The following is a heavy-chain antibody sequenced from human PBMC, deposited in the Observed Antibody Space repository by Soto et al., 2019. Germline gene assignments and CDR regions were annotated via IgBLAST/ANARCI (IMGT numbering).Heavy chain of an antibody. Sequence: PWGSLLLSCVSSVFTFSHYGMHWVRQTPGKGLEWVALISYDGNNRYVADSVKGRFSISRDDANNALYLQMNSLTPADTGLYFCAKVGPRWLRVPDCPYYIDSWGQGTLVTVSS. V-gene: IGHV3-30*18. D-gene: IGHD1-26*01. J-gene: IGHJ4*02. CDR2: ISYDGNNR. CDR3: AKVGPRWLRVPDCPYYIDS. CDR1: VFTFSHYG.